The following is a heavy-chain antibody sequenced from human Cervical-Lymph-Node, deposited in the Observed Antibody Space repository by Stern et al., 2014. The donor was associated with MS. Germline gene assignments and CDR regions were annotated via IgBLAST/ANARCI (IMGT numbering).Heavy chain of an antibody. J-gene: IGHJ4*02. CDR3: ARDKMHVFDS. Sequence: VHLVESGTEVKKPGASLIVSCKASGYTFTNYGLSWVRQAPGQGLEWLGWISADSGSTKYTQNLRDRLTLTRDTSTGTAYMDLRTLRAEDTAVYYCARDKMHVFDSWGQGTPVSVSS. D-gene: IGHD5-24*01. CDR2: ISADSGST. CDR1: GYTFTNYG. V-gene: IGHV1-18*01.